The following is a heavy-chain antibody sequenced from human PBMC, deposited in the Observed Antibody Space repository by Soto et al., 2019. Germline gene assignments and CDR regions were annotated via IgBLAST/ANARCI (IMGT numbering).Heavy chain of an antibody. CDR3: ARGTRVIPAESDFDY. CDR2: TNTDGSST. CDR1: GFTFSTYW. D-gene: IGHD2-2*01. J-gene: IGHJ4*02. Sequence: EVQLVESGGGLVQPGGSLRLSCAASGFTFSTYWMHWVRQAPGKGLVWVSRTNTDGSSTTYADSVEGRFTISRDNAKNTLYLQMNSPRAEDTAVYYCARGTRVIPAESDFDYWGQGTLVTVSS. V-gene: IGHV3-74*01.